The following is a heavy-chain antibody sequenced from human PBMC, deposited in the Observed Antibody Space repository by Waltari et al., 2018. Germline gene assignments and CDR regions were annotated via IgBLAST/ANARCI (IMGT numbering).Heavy chain of an antibody. CDR1: GFTFSSYA. Sequence: QVQLVESGGGVVQPGRSLRLSCAASGFTFSSYAMHLVRQAPGKGLEWVAVISYDGSNKYYADSVKGRFTISRDNSKNTLYLQMNSLRAEDTAVYYCARLAAADYFDYWGQGTLVTVSS. CDR3: ARLAAADYFDY. V-gene: IGHV3-30-3*01. D-gene: IGHD6-13*01. J-gene: IGHJ4*02. CDR2: ISYDGSNK.